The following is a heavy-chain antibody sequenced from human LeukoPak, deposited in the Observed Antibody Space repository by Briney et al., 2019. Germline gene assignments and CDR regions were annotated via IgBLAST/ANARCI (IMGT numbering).Heavy chain of an antibody. Sequence: SETLSLTCTVSGGSISSSSYYWGWIRQPPGKGLEWIWSIYYSGSPYYHPSLKSRVTISVDTSKSQFSLKLSSVTAADTAVYYCARRGPIAAAGYNWFDPWGQGTLVTVSS. J-gene: IGHJ5*02. CDR2: IYYSGSP. V-gene: IGHV4-39*07. D-gene: IGHD6-13*01. CDR3: ARRGPIAAAGYNWFDP. CDR1: GGSISSSSYY.